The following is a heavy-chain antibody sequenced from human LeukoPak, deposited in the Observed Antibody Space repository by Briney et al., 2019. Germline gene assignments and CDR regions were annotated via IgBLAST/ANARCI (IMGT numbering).Heavy chain of an antibody. CDR2: IYSGGST. V-gene: IGHV3-53*01. CDR3: VTSPTKGY. Sequence: GGSLGLSCAASGFIVSSNYMSWVRQAPGKGLEWVSVIYSGGSTYYADSVKGRFTISRDNSKNTLYLQMNSLRAEDTALYYCVTSPTKGYWGQGTLVTVSS. J-gene: IGHJ4*02. CDR1: GFIVSSNY. D-gene: IGHD2/OR15-2a*01.